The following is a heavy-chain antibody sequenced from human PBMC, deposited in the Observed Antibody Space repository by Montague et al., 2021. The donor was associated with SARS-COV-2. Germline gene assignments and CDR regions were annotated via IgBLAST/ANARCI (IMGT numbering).Heavy chain of an antibody. D-gene: IGHD1-7*01. J-gene: IGHJ5*02. V-gene: IGHV4-59*01. CDR3: ARAAGYNWNYGYNWFDP. Sequence: SETLSLTCTVSGGSISSYYWSWIRQPPGKGLEWIGYIYYSGSNNYNPSLKSRVTISVDTSKNQFSLKLSSVTAADTAVYYCARAAGYNWNYGYNWFDPWGQGTLVTVSS. CDR2: IYYSGSN. CDR1: GGSISSYY.